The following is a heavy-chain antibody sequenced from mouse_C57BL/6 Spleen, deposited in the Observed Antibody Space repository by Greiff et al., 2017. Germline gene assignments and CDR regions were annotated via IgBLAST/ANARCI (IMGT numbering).Heavy chain of an antibody. V-gene: IGHV7-1*01. D-gene: IGHD1-1*01. J-gene: IGHJ4*01. CDR1: GFTFSDFY. CDR3: ARDYYGSTYGGSYARDY. Sequence: EVKLMESGGGLVQSGRSLRLSCATSGFTFSDFYMEWVRQAPGKGLEWIAASRNKANDYTTEYSASVKGRFIVSRDTSQSILYLQMNALRAEDTAIYYCARDYYGSTYGGSYARDYWGQGTSVTVSS. CDR2: SRNKANDYTT.